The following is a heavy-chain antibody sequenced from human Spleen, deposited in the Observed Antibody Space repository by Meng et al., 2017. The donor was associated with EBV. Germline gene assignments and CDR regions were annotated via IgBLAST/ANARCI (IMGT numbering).Heavy chain of an antibody. CDR3: SRDLVGSDDD. CDR2: THENARIT. V-gene: IGHV3-74*01. CDR1: GCIVSSFW. J-gene: IGHJ4*02. Sequence: LLAAWVALVQPGVSLRLSCASSGCIVSSFWMHWVRQAPGKGLVWVSRTHENARITTYADSVKGRFTISRDNTKNILYLQMNSLRAEETAVHFCSRDLVGSDDDWGQGTLVTVSS. D-gene: IGHD6-25*01.